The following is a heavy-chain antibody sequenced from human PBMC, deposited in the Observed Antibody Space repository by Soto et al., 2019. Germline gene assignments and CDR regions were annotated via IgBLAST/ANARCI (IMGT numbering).Heavy chain of an antibody. CDR2: FYSGGST. CDR3: ARGFPSMTYYGEYYFDY. V-gene: IGHV3-53*01. J-gene: IGHJ4*02. CDR1: GFTVSTNY. Sequence: PGGSLRLSCEAFGFTVSTNYMSWVRQTPGKGLEWASVFYSGGSTFCADSVKGRFTISRDNSRNTLYLQMRSLRAEDTAVYYCARGFPSMTYYGEYYFDYWGQGTLVTVSS. D-gene: IGHD3-10*01.